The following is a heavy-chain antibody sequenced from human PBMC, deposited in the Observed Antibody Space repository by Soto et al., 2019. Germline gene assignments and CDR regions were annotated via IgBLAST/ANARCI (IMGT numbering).Heavy chain of an antibody. CDR1: GGSISSGGYY. Sequence: QVQLQESGPGLVKPSQTLSLTCTVSGGSISSGGYYWIWISKHPGKGLEWIGYIYYSGSNYYNPSLKSRVIISVDTSKNQCSQKLSTVTAAYTAVYYCARCARWDGGNSGDYWGQGTLVTLSS. V-gene: IGHV4-31*03. CDR2: IYYSGSN. D-gene: IGHD2-21*02. J-gene: IGHJ4*02. CDR3: ARCARWDGGNSGDY.